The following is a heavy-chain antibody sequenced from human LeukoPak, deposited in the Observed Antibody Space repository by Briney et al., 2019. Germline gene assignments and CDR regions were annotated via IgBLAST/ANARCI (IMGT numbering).Heavy chain of an antibody. J-gene: IGHJ4*02. CDR2: IYHSGST. D-gene: IGHD5-12*01. V-gene: IGHV4-38-2*02. CDR3: ARESAGYSGYGVDY. Sequence: SETLSLTCTVSGGSISSYYWSWIRQPPGKGLEWIGSIYHSGSTYYNPSLKSRVTISVDTSKNQFSLKLSSVTAADTAVYYCARESAGYSGYGVDYWGQGTLVTVSS. CDR1: GGSISSYY.